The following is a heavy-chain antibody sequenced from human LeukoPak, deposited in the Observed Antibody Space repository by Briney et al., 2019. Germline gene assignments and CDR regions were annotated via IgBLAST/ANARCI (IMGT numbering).Heavy chain of an antibody. J-gene: IGHJ4*02. V-gene: IGHV3-11*01. CDR2: ISSSGTTV. Sequence: PGGSLRLSCAASGFTFSDYYMSWIRQAPGKGLEWISYISSSGTTVYYADSVKGRVTISRDNARNSLYLQMNSQRAEDTAVYYCARGDSIRRDPHFDNWSQGTLVIASS. CDR3: ARGDSIRRDPHFDN. D-gene: IGHD2-21*01. CDR1: GFTFSDYY.